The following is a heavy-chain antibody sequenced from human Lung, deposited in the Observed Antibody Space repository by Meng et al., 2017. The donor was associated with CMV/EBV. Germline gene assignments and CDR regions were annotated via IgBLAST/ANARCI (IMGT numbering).Heavy chain of an antibody. CDR2: IRSKANSYAT. V-gene: IGHV3-73*01. J-gene: IGHJ6*02. D-gene: IGHD3-22*01. Sequence: ESLKISXAASGFTFSGSAMHWVRQASGKGLEWVGRIRSKANSYATAYAASVKGRFTISRDDSKNTAYLQMNSLKTEDTAVYYCTRHEREYYYGSSGTPYHYYYGMDVWGQGTTVTVSS. CDR1: GFTFSGSA. CDR3: TRHEREYYYGSSGTPYHYYYGMDV.